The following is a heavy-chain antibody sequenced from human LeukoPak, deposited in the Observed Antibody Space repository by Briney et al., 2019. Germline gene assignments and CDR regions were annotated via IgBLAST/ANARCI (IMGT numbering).Heavy chain of an antibody. Sequence: GRSLRLSCAASGFTFSSYAMHWVRQAPGKGLEWVAVISYDGSNKYYADSVKGRFTISRDNSKNTLYLQMNSLRAEDTAVYYCAKDKLLWFGEYIDYWGQGTLVTVSS. CDR3: AKDKLLWFGEYIDY. J-gene: IGHJ4*02. V-gene: IGHV3-30-3*01. CDR2: ISYDGSNK. D-gene: IGHD3-10*01. CDR1: GFTFSSYA.